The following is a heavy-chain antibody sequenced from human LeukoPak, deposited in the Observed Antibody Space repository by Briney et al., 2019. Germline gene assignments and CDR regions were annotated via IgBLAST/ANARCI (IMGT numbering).Heavy chain of an antibody. Sequence: GGSLRLSCAASGFPFRSYAMHWVRQAPGKGLEYVSAITLDGISTYYANSVKGRFTISRDNSKNTLYLQMGSLRAEDMAVYYCARVAAPGTYDYWGQGTLVTVSS. D-gene: IGHD1-7*01. CDR3: ARVAAPGTYDY. CDR2: ITLDGIST. CDR1: GFPFRSYA. V-gene: IGHV3-64*01. J-gene: IGHJ4*02.